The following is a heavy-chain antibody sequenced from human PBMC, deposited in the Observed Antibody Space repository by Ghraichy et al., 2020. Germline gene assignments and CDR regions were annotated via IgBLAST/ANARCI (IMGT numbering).Heavy chain of an antibody. CDR1: ANTAPNYY. J-gene: IGHJ6*02. V-gene: IGHV1-2*02. CDR2: INPLSGAT. Sequence: ASVKVSCKASANTAPNYYLHFVRHTPGQGLEWMGWINPLSGATNYAQKFQGRVTLTRDTSMRTVYMELSGLRSDDTAVYYCARDRSSAKIRPYYYYGMEVWGPGTTVIVSS. D-gene: IGHD6-25*01. CDR3: ARDRSSAKIRPYYYYGMEV.